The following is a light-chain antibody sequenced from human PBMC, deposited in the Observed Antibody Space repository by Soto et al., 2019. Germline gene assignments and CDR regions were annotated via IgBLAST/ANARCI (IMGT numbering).Light chain of an antibody. CDR2: DAS. CDR3: QQRSNWPLT. CDR1: QSVSSY. J-gene: IGKJ5*01. Sequence: IIFTQSRATLSFPQGAEATRSCRASQSVSSYLAWYQQKPGQAPRLLIYDASNRATGIPARFSGSGSGTDFTLTISSLEPEDFAVYYCQQRSNWPLTFGGATRLEI. V-gene: IGKV3-11*01.